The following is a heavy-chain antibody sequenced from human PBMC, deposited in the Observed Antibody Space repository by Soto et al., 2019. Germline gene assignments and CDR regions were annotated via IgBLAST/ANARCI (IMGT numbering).Heavy chain of an antibody. CDR2: IYISGIT. J-gene: IGHJ4*02. D-gene: IGHD6-25*01. CDR1: GGSMSSYY. Sequence: PSETLSLTCTVSGGSMSSYYWSYIRQPAGKGLEWIGRIYISGITDYNPSLKSRVTMSVDTSKNQFSLTLSSVTSADTAVYYCASTAAKIPTPFDYWRQGILVTVSS. V-gene: IGHV4-4*07. CDR3: ASTAAKIPTPFDY.